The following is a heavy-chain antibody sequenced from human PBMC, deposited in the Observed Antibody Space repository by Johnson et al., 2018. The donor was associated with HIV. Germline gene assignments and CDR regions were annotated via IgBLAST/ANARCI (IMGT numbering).Heavy chain of an antibody. CDR3: AKDERQLGGWSHAFDI. Sequence: QVQLVESGGGVVQPGRSLRLSCAASGFTFSYYSMHWVRQAPGKGLEWVAVISHDGSNKYYADSLKGRFTISRDNSKNTLFLQMNSLRDEDTAMYYCAKDERQLGGWSHAFDIWGRGTLVPVS. D-gene: IGHD6-13*01. CDR1: GFTFSYYS. CDR2: ISHDGSNK. V-gene: IGHV3-30-3*01. J-gene: IGHJ3*02.